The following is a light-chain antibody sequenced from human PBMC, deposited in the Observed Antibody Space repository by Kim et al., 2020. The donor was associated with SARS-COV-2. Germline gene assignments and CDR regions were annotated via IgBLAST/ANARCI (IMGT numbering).Light chain of an antibody. Sequence: RVSIACTGSSSNIGAGYDGHWYQQLPGTAPKLLIYGNSNRPSGVPDRFSGSKSGTSASLAITGLQAEDEADYYCQSYDSSLSVVVFGGGTQLTVL. CDR3: QSYDSSLSVVV. J-gene: IGLJ2*01. CDR1: SSNIGAGYD. V-gene: IGLV1-40*01. CDR2: GNS.